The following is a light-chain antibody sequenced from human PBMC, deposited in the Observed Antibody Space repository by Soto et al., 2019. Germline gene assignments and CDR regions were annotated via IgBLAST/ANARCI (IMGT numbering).Light chain of an antibody. J-gene: IGKJ1*01. Sequence: DIQVTQSPSSLSASVGDRVTITCRASQNINNYLNWYQQKPGKAPKLLIYAASSLQSGVPSRFSGSGSGTDFTLTISSLQRDDFAIYYCQQYNPYSRTFGQGTKVDIK. CDR3: QQYNPYSRT. CDR2: AAS. CDR1: QNINNY. V-gene: IGKV1-39*01.